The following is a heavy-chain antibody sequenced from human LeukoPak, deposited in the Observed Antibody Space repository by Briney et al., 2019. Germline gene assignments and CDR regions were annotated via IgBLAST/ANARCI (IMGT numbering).Heavy chain of an antibody. V-gene: IGHV1-18*01. Sequence: ASVKVSCKASGYTFTTYGISWVRQAPGQGPEWMGWISTYSGNTHYAQELQGRVTLTTDTSTSTAYMELRSLRSDDTAVYYCARGEYNYFDYWGQGTLVTVSS. D-gene: IGHD2/OR15-2a*01. CDR1: GYTFTTYG. CDR3: ARGEYNYFDY. CDR2: ISTYSGNT. J-gene: IGHJ4*02.